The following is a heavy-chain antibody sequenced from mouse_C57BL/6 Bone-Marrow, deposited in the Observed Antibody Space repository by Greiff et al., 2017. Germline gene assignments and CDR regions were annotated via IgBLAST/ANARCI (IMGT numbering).Heavy chain of an antibody. D-gene: IGHD2-5*01. J-gene: IGHJ4*01. CDR1: GFNIKNTY. CDR2: IDPANGNT. CDR3: ARSYYSNYDAMDY. Sequence: EVQGVESVAELVRPGASVKLSCTASGFNIKNTYMHWVKQRPEQGLEWIGRIDPANGNTKYAPKFQGKATITADPSSNTAYLQLSSLTSEDTAIYYCARSYYSNYDAMDYWGQGTSVTVSS. V-gene: IGHV14-3*01.